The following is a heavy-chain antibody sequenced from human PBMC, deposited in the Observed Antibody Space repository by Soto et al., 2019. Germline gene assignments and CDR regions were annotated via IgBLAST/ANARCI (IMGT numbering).Heavy chain of an antibody. J-gene: IGHJ4*02. D-gene: IGHD2-21*02. CDR1: GDTFSRHN. Sequence: QVPLVQSGAEVKKPGSSVKVSCKASGDTFSRHNIAGVRQAPGQGLEWMGRIIPFLDVTNYAQKFRGRVTITAAKSTITAYMELSSLRSEDTAVYFCASGTAPDVDYWGQGTLVTVSS. CDR3: ASGTAPDVDY. CDR2: IIPFLDVT. V-gene: IGHV1-69*02.